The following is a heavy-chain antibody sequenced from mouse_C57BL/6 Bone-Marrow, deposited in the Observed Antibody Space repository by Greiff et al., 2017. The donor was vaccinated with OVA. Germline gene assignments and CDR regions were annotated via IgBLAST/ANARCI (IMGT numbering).Heavy chain of an antibody. CDR2: ISDGGSYT. J-gene: IGHJ3*01. Sequence: EVKLMESGGGLVKPGGSLKLSCAASGFTFSSYAMSWVRQTPEKRLEWVATISDGGSYTYYPDNVKGRFTISRDNAKNNLYLQMSHLKSEDTAMYYCARARIYYDFAGFAYWGQGTLVTVSA. D-gene: IGHD2-4*01. CDR1: GFTFSSYA. CDR3: ARARIYYDFAGFAY. V-gene: IGHV5-4*03.